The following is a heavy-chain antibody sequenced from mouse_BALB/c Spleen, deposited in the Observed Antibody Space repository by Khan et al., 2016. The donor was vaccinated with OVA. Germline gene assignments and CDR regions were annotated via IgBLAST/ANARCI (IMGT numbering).Heavy chain of an antibody. CDR2: INPYNGGT. D-gene: IGHD4-1*01. CDR1: GYTFTNYV. Sequence: EVQLQQSGPELVKPGTSVKMSCKASGYTFTNYVLHWVKQKPGQGLEWIGYINPYNGGTKYNEKFNGKATLASDKSSITAYMALSSLTSEDSAVYYCARGNWQSYYFDYWGQGTTLTLSS. CDR3: ARGNWQSYYFDY. J-gene: IGHJ2*01. V-gene: IGHV1S136*01.